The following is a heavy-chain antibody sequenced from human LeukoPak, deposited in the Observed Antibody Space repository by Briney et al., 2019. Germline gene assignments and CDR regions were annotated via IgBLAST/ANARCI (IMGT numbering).Heavy chain of an antibody. Sequence: PGGPLRLLCAASGFTFTAYSVNWLRQAPGEGREWISYISITSDKRDYADSVKGRFTISRDNAWNSLYLLMNSLRDEDTAVYSCAREADWGSSGKGFDSWGQGTLVIVSS. CDR3: AREADWGSSGKGFDS. D-gene: IGHD4-23*01. CDR2: ISITSDKR. V-gene: IGHV3-48*02. CDR1: GFTFTAYS. J-gene: IGHJ4*02.